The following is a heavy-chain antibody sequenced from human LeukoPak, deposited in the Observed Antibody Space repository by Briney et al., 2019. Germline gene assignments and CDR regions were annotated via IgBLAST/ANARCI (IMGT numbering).Heavy chain of an antibody. D-gene: IGHD2-15*01. Sequence: SQTLSLTCTVSGGSISSGGYYWSWIRQHPGKGLEWIGYIYYSGSTYYNPSLKSRVTISVDTSKNQFSLKLSSVTSADTAVYYCARDRVAYGMDVWGQGTTVTVSS. V-gene: IGHV4-31*03. J-gene: IGHJ6*02. CDR3: ARDRVAYGMDV. CDR1: GGSISSGGYY. CDR2: IYYSGST.